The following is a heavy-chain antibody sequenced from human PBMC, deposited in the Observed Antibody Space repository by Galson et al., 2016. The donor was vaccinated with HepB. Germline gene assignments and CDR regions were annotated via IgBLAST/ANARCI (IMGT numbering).Heavy chain of an antibody. Sequence: SVKVSCKASDYTFTGYGINWVRQAPGQGIEWMGWISDYNGNTDYAQIFKDRITLTTDTATSTAYMELRSLRLDDTAIYYCARFRDLLRDGMDVWGKGTSVTVSS. CDR3: ARFRDLLRDGMDV. J-gene: IGHJ6*04. V-gene: IGHV1-18*01. CDR2: ISDYNGNT. D-gene: IGHD3-10*01. CDR1: DYTFTGYG.